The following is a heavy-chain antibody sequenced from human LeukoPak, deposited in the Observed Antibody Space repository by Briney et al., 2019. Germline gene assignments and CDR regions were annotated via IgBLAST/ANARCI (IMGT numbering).Heavy chain of an antibody. D-gene: IGHD6-19*01. CDR3: ARVAVSGINSRYEIDY. CDR1: GDSISSSGYY. CDR2: IYYSGST. Sequence: PSETLSLTCSVSGDSISSSGYYWGWIRQPPGKGLEWIGSIYYSGSTYYNASLKSRVTTSVDTSKNQFSLKLSSVTAADTAVYYCARVAVSGINSRYEIDYWGQGTLVTVSS. V-gene: IGHV4-39*01. J-gene: IGHJ4*02.